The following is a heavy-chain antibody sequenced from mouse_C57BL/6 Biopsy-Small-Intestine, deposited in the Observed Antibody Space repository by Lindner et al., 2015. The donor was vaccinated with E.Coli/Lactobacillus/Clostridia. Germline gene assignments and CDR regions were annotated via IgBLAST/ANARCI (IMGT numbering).Heavy chain of an antibody. CDR1: GYAFSNSW. V-gene: IGHV1-82*01. CDR2: IYPGDGDT. D-gene: IGHD2-3*01. J-gene: IGHJ4*01. Sequence: VQLQESGPELVKPGASVKISCKASGYAFSNSWMNWVKQRPGKGLEWIGRIYPGDGDTNYSGKFRGKATLTADKSSSTAYMQLSSLTSEDSAVYFCTRWFLSYYTLDYWGQGTSVTVSS. CDR3: TRWFLSYYTLDY.